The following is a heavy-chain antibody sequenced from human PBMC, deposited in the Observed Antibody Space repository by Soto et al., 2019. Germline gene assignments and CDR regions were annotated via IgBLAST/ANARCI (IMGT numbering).Heavy chain of an antibody. CDR3: ARVHCNDLLYPFSSWFAD. V-gene: IGHV4-31*01. D-gene: IGHD2-15*01. CDR2: ISHSGNT. CDR1: GDSISSGAYF. J-gene: IGHJ5*02. Sequence: SETLSLTCSVSGDSISSGAYFWSWIRHLPGKGLEWLGSISHSGNTFLRPSLRNELSMSMDTSQNRFSLKLTSVTVADTAVYYWARVHCNDLLYPFSSWFADWGRGTHVTTSS.